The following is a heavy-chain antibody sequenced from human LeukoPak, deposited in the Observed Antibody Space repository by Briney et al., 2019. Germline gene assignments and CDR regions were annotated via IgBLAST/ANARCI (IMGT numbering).Heavy chain of an antibody. CDR1: GYTLTELS. J-gene: IGHJ4*02. D-gene: IGHD3-22*01. V-gene: IGHV1-24*01. CDR3: ATSGYYYGHIVY. Sequence: GASVKVSCKVSGYTLTELSMHWVRQAPGKGLEWMGGFDPEDGETIYAQKFQGRVTMTEDTSTDTAYMELSSLRSEDTAVYYCATSGYYYGHIVYWGQGTLVTVSS. CDR2: FDPEDGET.